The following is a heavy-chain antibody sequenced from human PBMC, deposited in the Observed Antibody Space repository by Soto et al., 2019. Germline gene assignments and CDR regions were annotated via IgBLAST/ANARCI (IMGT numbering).Heavy chain of an antibody. Sequence: QVQLVESGGGVVQPGRSLRLSCAASGFTFSSYGMHWVRQAPGKGLEWVAVIWYDGSNKYYADSVKGRFTISRDNSKNTLYLQMNSRRAEDTAVYYCARDVGYCSSTSCYTFDYWGQGTLVTVSS. V-gene: IGHV3-33*01. J-gene: IGHJ4*02. CDR3: ARDVGYCSSTSCYTFDY. CDR2: IWYDGSNK. CDR1: GFTFSSYG. D-gene: IGHD2-2*02.